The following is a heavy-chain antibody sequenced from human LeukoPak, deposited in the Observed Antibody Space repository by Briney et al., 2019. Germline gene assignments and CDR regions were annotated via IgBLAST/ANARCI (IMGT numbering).Heavy chain of an antibody. D-gene: IGHD3-22*01. Sequence: PGGSLRLSCAASGFIFSNYAMSWVRQAPGKGLEWVSLIYSGGSTYYADSVKGRFTISRDNSKNTLYLQMNSLRAEDTAVYYCASYSSLDYWGQGTLVTVSS. CDR2: IYSGGST. CDR1: GFIFSNYA. CDR3: ASYSSLDY. V-gene: IGHV3-53*01. J-gene: IGHJ4*02.